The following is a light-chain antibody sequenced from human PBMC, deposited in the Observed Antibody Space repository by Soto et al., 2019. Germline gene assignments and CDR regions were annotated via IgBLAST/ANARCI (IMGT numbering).Light chain of an antibody. Sequence: EIVLTQSPATLSLSLGERATLSCRASQNINTSLFGYQQKPGQAPRLIIYDASKRATGIPDRFSGSGSGTDFTLTISSLAPEDFALYYCQQRSSLPRAFGGGTKVEIK. CDR3: QQRSSLPRA. J-gene: IGKJ4*01. CDR2: DAS. CDR1: QNINTS. V-gene: IGKV3-11*01.